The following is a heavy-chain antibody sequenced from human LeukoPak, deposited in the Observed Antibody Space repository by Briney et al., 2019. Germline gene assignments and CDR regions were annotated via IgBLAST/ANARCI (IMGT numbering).Heavy chain of an antibody. CDR1: GGSVTRNY. J-gene: IGHJ4*02. D-gene: IGHD3-16*01. CDR2: IYYSGST. Sequence: SETLPLTCTVSGGSVTRNYRSWLRQPPGKGLEWIGYIYYSGSTNYSPSLKSRVTMSVDPSKNQFSLNLNSVTAADTAVYYCARIVTGGASFDSWVQGTLVTVSS. V-gene: IGHV4-59*02. CDR3: ARIVTGGASFDS.